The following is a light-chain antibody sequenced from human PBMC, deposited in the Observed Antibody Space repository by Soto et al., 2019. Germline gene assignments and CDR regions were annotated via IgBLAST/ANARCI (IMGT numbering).Light chain of an antibody. J-gene: IGKJ4*01. CDR1: QSVRSNY. CDR2: GAS. CDR3: QQYDTSPLLT. Sequence: EIVLTQSPGTLSLSPGDRATLSCRASQSVRSNYLAWYQQKPGQAPRLLLYGASSRATGIPDRFSGSGSGTDFTLTISRLEPEDFAVYYCQQYDTSPLLTFGGGTKVEIK. V-gene: IGKV3-20*01.